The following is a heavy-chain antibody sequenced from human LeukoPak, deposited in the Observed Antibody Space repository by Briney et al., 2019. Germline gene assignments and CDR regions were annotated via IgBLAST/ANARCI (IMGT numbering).Heavy chain of an antibody. CDR2: IKQDGSGK. J-gene: IGHJ4*02. CDR1: GFTFSSYW. CDR3: AREYLSGTFDY. D-gene: IGHD3-10*01. V-gene: IGHV3-7*01. Sequence: SGGSLRLSCAASGFTFSSYWMSWVRQAPGKGLEWVANIKQDGSGKYYVDSVKGRFTISRDNAKNSLYLQMNSLGAEDTAVYYCAREYLSGTFDYWGQGTLVTVSS.